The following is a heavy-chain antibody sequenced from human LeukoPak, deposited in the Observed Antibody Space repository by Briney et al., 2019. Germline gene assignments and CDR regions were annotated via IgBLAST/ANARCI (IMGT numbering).Heavy chain of an antibody. Sequence: PGGSLRLSCVSSALTFSSYWMTWVRQVPGKGLEWVANIRQGGNENYYADSVEGRSTISRANAKNSLLLQMASLRVEDTAVYYCARVGSWELQRVFDSWGQGTLVTVSS. D-gene: IGHD1-26*01. CDR1: ALTFSSYW. J-gene: IGHJ4*02. V-gene: IGHV3-7*01. CDR2: IRQGGNEN. CDR3: ARVGSWELQRVFDS.